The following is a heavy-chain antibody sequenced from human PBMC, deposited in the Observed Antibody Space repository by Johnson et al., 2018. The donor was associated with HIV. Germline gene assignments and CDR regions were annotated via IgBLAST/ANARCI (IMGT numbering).Heavy chain of an antibody. CDR3: AKCGDADAFDI. D-gene: IGHD3-10*01. V-gene: IGHV3-30*18. CDR1: GFTFSSYG. CDR2: ISYDGSNK. Sequence: VQLVESGGGVVQPGRSRRLSCAASGFTFSSYGMHWVRQAPGKGLEWVAVISYDGSNKYYADSVKGRFTISRDNSKNTLYLQMNSLRAEDTAVYYCAKCGDADAFDIWGQGTMVTVSS. J-gene: IGHJ3*02.